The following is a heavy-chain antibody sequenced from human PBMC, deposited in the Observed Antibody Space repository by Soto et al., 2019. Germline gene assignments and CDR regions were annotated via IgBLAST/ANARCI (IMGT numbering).Heavy chain of an antibody. CDR1: GYSFPTFW. V-gene: IGHV5-51*01. Sequence: GESLKISCNGSGYSFPTFWIGWVRQMPGKGLEWMGVIYPGDSDTRYSPSFQGQVTISADKSISTAYLQWSSLKDSDTAMYYCARSGRNAYYNMDVWGQGTTVTVSS. CDR3: ARSGRNAYYNMDV. CDR2: IYPGDSDT. D-gene: IGHD3-16*01. J-gene: IGHJ6*02.